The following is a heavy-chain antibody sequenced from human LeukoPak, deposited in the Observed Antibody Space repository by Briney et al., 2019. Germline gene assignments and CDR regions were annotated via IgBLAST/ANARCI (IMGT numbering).Heavy chain of an antibody. Sequence: GESLKISCKASGYRFTSYWIGWVRQMPGKGLEWMGIIYPTDSDTKYSPSFQGQVTISADRSITTAYLQWSGLKASDTAMYYWARLGGNGYCSSTGFVYYFDHWGQGTLVTGSS. J-gene: IGHJ4*01. CDR1: GYRFTSYW. D-gene: IGHD2-2*01. V-gene: IGHV5-51*01. CDR2: IYPTDSDT. CDR3: ARLGGNGYCSSTGFVYYFDH.